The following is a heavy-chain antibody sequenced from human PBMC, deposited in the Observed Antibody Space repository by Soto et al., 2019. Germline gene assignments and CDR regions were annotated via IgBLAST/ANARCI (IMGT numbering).Heavy chain of an antibody. CDR1: GDSVTSNVW. CDR2: AYHNGLT. Sequence: KPSETLSLTCAVSGDSVTSNVWWSWIRQAPGKGLEWIGEAYHNGLTNYNPSLKSRVTMSVDTSKNEFSLKLTSLTAADTAVYYCARDAAVPGESDRFDYWGQGNLVTVSS. CDR3: ARDAAVPGESDRFDY. D-gene: IGHD6-19*01. V-gene: IGHV4-4*02. J-gene: IGHJ4*02.